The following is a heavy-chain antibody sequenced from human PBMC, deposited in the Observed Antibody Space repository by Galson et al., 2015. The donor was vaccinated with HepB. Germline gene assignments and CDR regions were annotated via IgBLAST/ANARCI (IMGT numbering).Heavy chain of an antibody. CDR1: GYKFTNYW. Sequence: QSGAEVKKPGESLKISCRGSGYKFTNYWIGWVRQMPGKGPEWMGIIYPDDSDTIYSPSFQGQVTISVDKSTRTAYLQWSDLKASDTAMYYCARQAWDHDRSGHYSEKNALDIWGQGTMVTVS. CDR3: ARQAWDHDRSGHYSEKNALDI. V-gene: IGHV5-51*01. D-gene: IGHD3-22*01. CDR2: IYPDDSDT. J-gene: IGHJ3*02.